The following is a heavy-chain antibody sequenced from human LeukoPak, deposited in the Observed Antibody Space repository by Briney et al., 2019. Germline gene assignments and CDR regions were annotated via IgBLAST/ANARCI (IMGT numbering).Heavy chain of an antibody. J-gene: IGHJ4*02. D-gene: IGHD3-10*01. V-gene: IGHV3-23*01. CDR2: IGGSSGDT. Sequence: GGSLRLSCAASGFTFSNYDMNWVRQAPGKGLEWVSAIGGSSGDTYYADSVKGRFTMSRDNAKNSLFLQMNGLRAEDTAVYYCARAGGVHTYGNYFDYWGQGTLVTVSS. CDR3: ARAGGVHTYGNYFDY. CDR1: GFTFSNYD.